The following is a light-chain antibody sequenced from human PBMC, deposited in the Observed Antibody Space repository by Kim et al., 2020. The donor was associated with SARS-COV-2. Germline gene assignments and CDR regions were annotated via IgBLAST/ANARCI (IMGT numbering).Light chain of an antibody. CDR1: QGISSH. Sequence: DIQMTQSPSSLSASVGDRVTITCRASQGISSHLAWFQQKPGKAPKRLIYAASSLHSGVPSKFSGSGSGTDFTLTISDLQPEDFATYYCQQYKEYPFTFGGGTQVGIK. CDR3: QQYKEYPFT. J-gene: IGKJ4*01. V-gene: IGKV1-16*02. CDR2: AAS.